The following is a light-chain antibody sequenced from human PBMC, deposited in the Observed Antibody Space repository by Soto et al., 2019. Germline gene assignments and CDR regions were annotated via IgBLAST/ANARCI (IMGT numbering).Light chain of an antibody. V-gene: IGKV1-17*01. CDR2: GAS. J-gene: IGKJ1*01. Sequence: IQMTQSPSSLSASVGDRVTITCRASQGIRDDLGWYQQKPGKAPKLLIYGASTLQSGVPSRFSGSGSGTEFTLTISSLQPDDFATYYCQQYNSYRTFGQGTKVDIK. CDR1: QGIRDD. CDR3: QQYNSYRT.